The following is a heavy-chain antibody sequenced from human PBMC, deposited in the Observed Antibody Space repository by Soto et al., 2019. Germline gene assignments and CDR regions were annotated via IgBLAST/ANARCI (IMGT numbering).Heavy chain of an antibody. V-gene: IGHV3-11*06. CDR3: ARDQKGTTYYYYGMDV. D-gene: IGHD4-17*01. CDR2: SSSSSSYT. CDR1: GFTFSDYY. Sequence: GGSLRLSCAASGFTFSDYYMSWIRQAPGKGLEWVSYSSSSSSYTNYADSVKGRFTISRDNAKNSLYLQMNSLRAEDTAVYYCARDQKGTTYYYYGMDVWGQGTTVTVSS. J-gene: IGHJ6*02.